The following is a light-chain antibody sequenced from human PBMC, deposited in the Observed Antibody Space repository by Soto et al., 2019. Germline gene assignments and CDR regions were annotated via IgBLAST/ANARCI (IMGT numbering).Light chain of an antibody. V-gene: IGKV2-28*01. CDR2: LGS. J-gene: IGKJ4*01. CDR1: QSLLHSNGYNY. Sequence: DIVMTQSPLSLPVTPGEPASISCRSSQSLLHSNGYNYLDWYLQKLGQSPQLLIYLGSNRASGVPDRFSGSGSGTDFTLKISRVEAEDVGVYYCMQALQTPRLTFGGGTKVEIK. CDR3: MQALQTPRLT.